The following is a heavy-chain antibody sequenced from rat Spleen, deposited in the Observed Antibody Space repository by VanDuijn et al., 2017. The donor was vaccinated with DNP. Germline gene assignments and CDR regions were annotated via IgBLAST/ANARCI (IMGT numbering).Heavy chain of an antibody. CDR3: ARQGPAITTRYFDY. J-gene: IGHJ2*01. V-gene: IGHV5-25*01. CDR2: ISTSGGST. D-gene: IGHD1-4*01. CDR1: GFTFSNYG. Sequence: EVQLVESGGGLVQPGRSMKLSCAASGFTFSNYGMAWVRQAPKKGLEWVATISTSGGSTYYRDSVKGRFTISRDNAKSTLYLQMNSLRSEDMATYYCARQGPAITTRYFDYWGQGVMVTVSS.